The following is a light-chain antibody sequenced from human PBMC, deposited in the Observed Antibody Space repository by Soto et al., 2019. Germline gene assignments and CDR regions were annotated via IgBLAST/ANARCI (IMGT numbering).Light chain of an antibody. CDR3: ATWDDSLNGSGV. CDR2: DVS. J-gene: IGLJ1*01. CDR1: IDDVTAYYR. V-gene: IGLV2-18*01. Sequence: QSALTQPPSVSGSPGQSVTISCSGTIDDVTAYYRVSWYQQTPGTAPKLMIYDVSNRPSGVPDRFSGSRSGNTASLTISGLQAEDEGDYYCATWDDSLNGSGVFGTGTKLTVL.